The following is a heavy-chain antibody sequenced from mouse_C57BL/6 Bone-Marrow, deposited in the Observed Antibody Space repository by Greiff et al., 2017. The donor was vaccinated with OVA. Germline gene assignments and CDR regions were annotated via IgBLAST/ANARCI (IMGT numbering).Heavy chain of an antibody. CDR1: GYSFTGYY. CDR3: AREGTTFWYFDV. CDR2: IYPYNGVS. Sequence: EVHLVESGPELVKPGASVKISCKASGYSFTGYYMHWVKQSHGNILDWIGYIYPYNGVSSYNQKFKGKATLTVAKSSSTAYMELRSLTSEDTAVYYCAREGTTFWYFDVWGTGTAVTVSS. V-gene: IGHV1-31*01. D-gene: IGHD2-13*01. J-gene: IGHJ1*03.